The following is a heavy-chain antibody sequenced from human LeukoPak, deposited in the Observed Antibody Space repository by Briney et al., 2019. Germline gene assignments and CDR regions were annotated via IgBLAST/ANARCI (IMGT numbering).Heavy chain of an antibody. CDR3: ASGGMAYYYMDV. CDR1: GGSIISYC. Sequence: SETLSLTCTVSGGSIISYCWNWIRQPPGKGLEWIGYIYYSGTTNYNPSLKSRVSMSVDTSKNQFSLKLSSVTAADTAVYYCASGGMAYYYMDVWGKGTTVTISS. V-gene: IGHV4-59*01. D-gene: IGHD3-16*01. CDR2: IYYSGTT. J-gene: IGHJ6*03.